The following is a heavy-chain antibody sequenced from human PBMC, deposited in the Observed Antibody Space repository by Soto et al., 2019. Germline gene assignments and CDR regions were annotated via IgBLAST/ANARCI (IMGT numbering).Heavy chain of an antibody. D-gene: IGHD3-22*01. CDR1: GGSLSNYG. CDR2: IIPVFGTP. Sequence: QVQLVQSGAEVKKPGSSVKVSCKASGGSLSNYGISWVRQAPGQGLEWMGAIIPVFGTPNYAQKFQDRVTXXAXXSTTTAYREVRSLTSEDTAVYYCARGDATKIVVTTYYAMDVWGQGTTVTVSS. CDR3: ARGDATKIVVTTYYAMDV. V-gene: IGHV1-69*12. J-gene: IGHJ6*02.